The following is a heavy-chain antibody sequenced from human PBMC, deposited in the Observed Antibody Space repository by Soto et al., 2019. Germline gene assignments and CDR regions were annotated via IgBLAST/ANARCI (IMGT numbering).Heavy chain of an antibody. J-gene: IGHJ6*03. CDR1: GFTFSDYG. D-gene: IGHD3-9*01. Sequence: GGSLRLSCAASGFTFSDYGVSWFRQAPGKGLEWVAFIRSKTHGGTTEYAPSVQGRFTISRDDSKSIAYLQMNNLKTEDTAVYYCTRDPYDILTGYYMDVWGKGTTVTVSS. CDR2: IRSKTHGGTT. CDR3: TRDPYDILTGYYMDV. V-gene: IGHV3-49*03.